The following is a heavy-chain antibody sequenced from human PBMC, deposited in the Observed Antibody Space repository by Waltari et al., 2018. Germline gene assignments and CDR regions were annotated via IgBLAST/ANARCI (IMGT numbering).Heavy chain of an antibody. Sequence: QLQLQESGPGLVKPSETLSLTCTVSGGSISSSSYYWGWVRQPPGTGLEWNGSTYYSGSTDHNPSLKSGVTKAVYTSKNQFSLRVSSVTAADTAVFYCARMVRGYCSSTSCHTDHWGQGTLVTVSS. V-gene: IGHV4-39*07. CDR1: GGSISSSSYY. J-gene: IGHJ4*02. CDR3: ARMVRGYCSSTSCHTDH. CDR2: TYYSGST. D-gene: IGHD2-2*01.